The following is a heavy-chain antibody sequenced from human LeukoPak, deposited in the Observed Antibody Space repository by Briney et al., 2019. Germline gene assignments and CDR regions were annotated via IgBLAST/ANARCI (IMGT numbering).Heavy chain of an antibody. CDR3: ARVAGHYIAAAGPPL. J-gene: IGHJ4*02. D-gene: IGHD6-13*01. CDR2: ISSSSSYI. V-gene: IGHV3-21*01. CDR1: GFTLRSYT. Sequence: GGSLRLSCAASGFTLRSYTMNWVRQAPGKGLEWVSSISSSSSYIYYADSVKGRFTISRDNAKNSLYLQMNSLRAEDTAVYYCARVAGHYIAAAGPPLWGQGTLVTVSS.